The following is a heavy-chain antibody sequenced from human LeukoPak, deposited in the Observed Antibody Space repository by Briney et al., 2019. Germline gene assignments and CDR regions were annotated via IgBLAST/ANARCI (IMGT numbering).Heavy chain of an antibody. CDR1: GYTFTGYY. V-gene: IGHV1-46*04. D-gene: IGHD6-6*01. Sequence: ASVKVSCKASGYTFTGYYIHWVRQAPGQGLEWMGIINPSGGSATYAQKLQGRVTMTRDMSTSTVHMELSSLRSEDTAVYYCTRYSDGSSSDYFDYWGQGTLVTVSS. J-gene: IGHJ4*02. CDR2: INPSGGSA. CDR3: TRYSDGSSSDYFDY.